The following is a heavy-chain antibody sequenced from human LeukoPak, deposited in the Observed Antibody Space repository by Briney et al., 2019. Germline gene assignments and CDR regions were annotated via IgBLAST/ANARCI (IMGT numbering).Heavy chain of an antibody. CDR2: INHSGST. V-gene: IGHV4-34*01. CDR3: ARMQEAVPLFDY. Sequence: GSLRLSCTASGFNFRNAWMCWVRQAPGKGLEWVGEINHSGSTNYNPSLKSRVTISVDTSKNQFSLKLSSVTAADTAVYYCARMQEAVPLFDYWGQGTLVTVSS. J-gene: IGHJ4*02. CDR1: GFNFRNAW.